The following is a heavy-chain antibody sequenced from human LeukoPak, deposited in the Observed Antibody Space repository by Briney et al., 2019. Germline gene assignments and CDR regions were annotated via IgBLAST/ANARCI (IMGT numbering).Heavy chain of an antibody. Sequence: GESLKISCKSYGFSFTSYWIGWVRPMPGKGLEWMGIIYPRDSDTRYSPSFQGQVTISADKSINTAYLQWSGLKASDTAVYYCARHVTTASAARGFDIWGQGTMVTVSS. CDR1: GFSFTSYW. V-gene: IGHV5-51*01. J-gene: IGHJ3*02. D-gene: IGHD1-14*01. CDR3: ARHVTTASAARGFDI. CDR2: IYPRDSDT.